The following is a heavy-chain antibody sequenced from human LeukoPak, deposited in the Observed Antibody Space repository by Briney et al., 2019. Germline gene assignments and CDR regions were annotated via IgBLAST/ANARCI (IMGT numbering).Heavy chain of an antibody. J-gene: IGHJ4*02. CDR3: ARADYGDYTDYFDY. CDR2: ISAYNGNT. D-gene: IGHD4-17*01. Sequence: GASVKVSCKASGYTFTSYGISWVRHAPGQGLEWMGWISAYNGNTNYAQKLQGRVTMTTDTSTSTAYMELRSLRSDDTAVYYCARADYGDYTDYFDYWGQGTLVTVSS. V-gene: IGHV1-18*01. CDR1: GYTFTSYG.